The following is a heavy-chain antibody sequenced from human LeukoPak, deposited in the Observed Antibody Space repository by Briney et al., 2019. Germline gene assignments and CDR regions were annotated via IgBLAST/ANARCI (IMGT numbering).Heavy chain of an antibody. J-gene: IGHJ3*02. Sequence: PGRSLRLSCAGSGFIFNNYAMHWVRQPPGKGLEWVSGISWNSGTIDYADSVRGRFTISRDNAKNSLYLQMNSLRAEDTAVYYCARRLYGDLRMWDAFDIWGQGTMVTVSS. CDR1: GFIFNNYA. CDR3: ARRLYGDLRMWDAFDI. V-gene: IGHV3-9*01. D-gene: IGHD4-17*01. CDR2: ISWNSGTI.